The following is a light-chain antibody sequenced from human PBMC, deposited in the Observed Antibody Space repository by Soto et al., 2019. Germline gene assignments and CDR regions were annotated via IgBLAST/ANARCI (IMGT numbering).Light chain of an antibody. V-gene: IGKV3-20*01. CDR1: QSVSSSY. CDR2: GAS. Sequence: EIVLTQSPGTLSLAPGKRAXXSFRXSQSVSSSYLAWYQQKPGQAPRXXIYGASSRATGIPDRFSGSGSGTDFTLTISSLQAEDVAVYYCQQFYITPRTFGQGTKVDIK. J-gene: IGKJ1*01. CDR3: QQFYITPRT.